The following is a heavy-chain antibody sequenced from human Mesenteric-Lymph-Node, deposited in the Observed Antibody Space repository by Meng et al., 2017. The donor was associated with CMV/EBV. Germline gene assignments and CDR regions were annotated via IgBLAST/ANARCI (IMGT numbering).Heavy chain of an antibody. D-gene: IGHD1-14*01. V-gene: IGHV3-7*01. CDR2: INQDGSEK. J-gene: IGHJ4*02. CDR1: GFTFSNYR. CDR3: ARDTGVDY. Sequence: GGSLRLSCAASGFTFSNYRMTWVRQAPGKGLEWVANINQDGSEKYYVDSVKGRFTISRDNAKNSLYLQMSSLGAEDTAVYYCARDTGVDYWGQGTLVTVSS.